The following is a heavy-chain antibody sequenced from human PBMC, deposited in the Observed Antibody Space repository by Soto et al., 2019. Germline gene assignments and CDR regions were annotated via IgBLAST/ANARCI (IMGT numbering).Heavy chain of an antibody. CDR2: ISHLRST. CDR1: GGAINSGAFY. Sequence: SETLSLTWTVSGGAINSGAFYWTWIRQQPGKGLEWIGYISHLRSTDSRPSLSSRLTILLDKSTNQFSLKRSSLSAAVTPFYYSPCLRTGYSSDCVLTFDYWRRETLVTVSS. D-gene: IGHD6-19*01. J-gene: IGHJ4*02. V-gene: IGHV4-31*02. CDR3: PCLRTGYSSDCVLTFDY.